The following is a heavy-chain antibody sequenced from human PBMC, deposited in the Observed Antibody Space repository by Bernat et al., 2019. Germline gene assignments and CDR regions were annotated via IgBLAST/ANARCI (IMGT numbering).Heavy chain of an antibody. CDR3: AKDGLQWGVWRGSGMDV. V-gene: IGHV3-30*18. D-gene: IGHD6-19*01. Sequence: QVQLVESGGGVVQPGRSLRLSCAASGFTFSSYGMHWVRQAPGKGLEWVAVMSFDGGNKYYADSVKGRFTISRDNSKNTLYLQTNSLRVEDTAVYYCAKDGLQWGVWRGSGMDVWGQGTTVTVSS. CDR1: GFTFSSYG. J-gene: IGHJ6*02. CDR2: MSFDGGNK.